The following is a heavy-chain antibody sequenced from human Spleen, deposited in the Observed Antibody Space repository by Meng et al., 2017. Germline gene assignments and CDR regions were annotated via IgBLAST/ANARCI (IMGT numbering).Heavy chain of an antibody. J-gene: IGHJ4*02. Sequence: HGQRQLGAGDEVMLSGTSALACVSSGGSSVNDYGRCCRQHPGKGLQWIGECNSDESTNYNQSHKIRATITVDTSQNTLSLKLRSVTVADSAVYYCARGPITMANNFDYWGQGTLVTVSS. V-gene: IGHV4-34*01. CDR3: ARGPITMANNFDY. CDR1: GGSSVNDY. CDR2: CNSDEST. D-gene: IGHD3-10*01.